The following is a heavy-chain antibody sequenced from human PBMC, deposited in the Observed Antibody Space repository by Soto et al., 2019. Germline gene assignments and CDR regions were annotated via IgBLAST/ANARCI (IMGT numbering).Heavy chain of an antibody. D-gene: IGHD2-2*01. Sequence: GGSLRLSCAASGFTFSGSAMHWVRQASGKGLEWVGRIRSKANSYATAYAASVKGRFTISRDDSKNTAYLQMNSLKTEDTAVYYCTRPGCSSTSCYEYYYYGMDVWGQGTTVTVSS. CDR2: IRSKANSYAT. V-gene: IGHV3-73*01. CDR1: GFTFSGSA. J-gene: IGHJ6*02. CDR3: TRPGCSSTSCYEYYYYGMDV.